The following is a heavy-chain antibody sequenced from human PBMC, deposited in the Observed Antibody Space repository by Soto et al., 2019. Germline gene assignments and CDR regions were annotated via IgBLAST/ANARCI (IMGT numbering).Heavy chain of an antibody. Sequence: PSETLSLTCTVSGGSIRNNFWSWIRQPPGKGLEWIGYIYYKGTTNYNPSLKSRVTISMDTSKRQLSLKLTSVTAADTAVYYCARDFDDTTGKYYYAMDVWGPGTTVTVSS. D-gene: IGHD1-1*01. CDR1: GGSIRNNF. CDR2: IYYKGTT. J-gene: IGHJ6*02. V-gene: IGHV4-59*01. CDR3: ARDFDDTTGKYYYAMDV.